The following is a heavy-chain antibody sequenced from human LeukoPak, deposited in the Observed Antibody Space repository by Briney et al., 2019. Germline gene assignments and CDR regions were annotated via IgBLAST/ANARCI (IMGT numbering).Heavy chain of an antibody. D-gene: IGHD3-22*01. CDR2: ISYDGTNK. V-gene: IGHV3-30*18. Sequence: GRSLRLSCAASGVTFSSYGMHWGRHAPGKGLKWGAVISYDGTNKYYADSVKGRFTISRDNSKNTLYLQMNSLRAEDTSVYYCAKDLLIDLDTYYYDSSGLDYWGQGTLVTVYS. CDR1: GVTFSSYG. J-gene: IGHJ4*02. CDR3: AKDLLIDLDTYYYDSSGLDY.